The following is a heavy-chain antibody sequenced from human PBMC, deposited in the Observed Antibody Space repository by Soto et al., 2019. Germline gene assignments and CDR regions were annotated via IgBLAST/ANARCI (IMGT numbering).Heavy chain of an antibody. J-gene: IGHJ4*02. CDR3: AKAGCSGGTCYLYYFDY. Sequence: PXESLRLSCAASGFTFSNYAMSWVRQAPGKGLEWVSTISGRGGNTYYADSVKGRFTISRDNSRNTLYLQMDSLRVEDSAVYSCAKAGCSGGTCYLYYFDYWGQGALVTVSS. CDR1: GFTFSNYA. V-gene: IGHV3-23*01. CDR2: ISGRGGNT. D-gene: IGHD2-15*01.